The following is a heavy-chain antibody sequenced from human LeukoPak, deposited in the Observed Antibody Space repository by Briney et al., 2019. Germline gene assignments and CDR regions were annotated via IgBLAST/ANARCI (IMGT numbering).Heavy chain of an antibody. J-gene: IGHJ6*02. CDR1: GFIFSSYA. D-gene: IGHD5-18*01. CDR3: AKGLHSYGYLPAFYYYYYGMDV. Sequence: GGSVSLLCAPSGFIFSSYAMRCAPHARGKGLEWVSAISGSGGSPYYEDSVKGWFTISRDNSKNTLYLQMNSLRAEDTAVYYCAKGLHSYGYLPAFYYYYYGMDVWGQGTTVTVSS. V-gene: IGHV3-23*01. CDR2: ISGSGGSP.